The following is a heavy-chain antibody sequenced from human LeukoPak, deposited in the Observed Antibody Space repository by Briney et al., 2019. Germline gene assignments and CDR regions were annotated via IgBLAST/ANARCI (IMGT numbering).Heavy chain of an antibody. J-gene: IGHJ5*02. D-gene: IGHD5-12*01. CDR3: ARYYSGYVRWFDP. Sequence: ASVKVSCKASGYTFTSYDINWVRQATGQGLEWMGWINPSSGGTNYAQKFQGRVTMTRDTSISTAYMELSRLRSDDTAVYYCARYYSGYVRWFDPWGQGTLVTVSS. V-gene: IGHV1-2*02. CDR1: GYTFTSYD. CDR2: INPSSGGT.